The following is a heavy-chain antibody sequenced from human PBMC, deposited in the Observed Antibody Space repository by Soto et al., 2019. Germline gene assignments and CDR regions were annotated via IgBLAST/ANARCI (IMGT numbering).Heavy chain of an antibody. V-gene: IGHV6-1*01. Sequence: PSQTLSLTCAISGDSVSSDNAVCTWIRQSPSRGLEWLGRTYYRSKWYYDYAVSVKSRISINPDTSKNQFSLQLNSVTPEDTAVYYSARGQHPPYYYGMDVWGQGTTVTVSS. CDR3: ARGQHPPYYYGMDV. CDR1: GDSVSSDNAV. J-gene: IGHJ6*02. CDR2: TYYRSKWYY.